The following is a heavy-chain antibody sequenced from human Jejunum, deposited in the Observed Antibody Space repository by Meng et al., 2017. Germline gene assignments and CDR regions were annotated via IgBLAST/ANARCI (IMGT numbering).Heavy chain of an antibody. V-gene: IGHV6-1*01. CDR1: GDSVSSDTAA. J-gene: IGHJ6*02. Sequence: SQTLSLTRAISGDSVSSDTAAWNWFRQSPSRGLEWLGRTYYRSKWYNEYAVTVESRTTNNPDTSKNQISLQLNSVTPEDTTVYYCARGKDHYVSGGYKYYYGLDVWGQGTTVTVSS. CDR3: ARGKDHYVSGGYKYYYGLDV. CDR2: TYYRSKWYN. D-gene: IGHD3-10*01.